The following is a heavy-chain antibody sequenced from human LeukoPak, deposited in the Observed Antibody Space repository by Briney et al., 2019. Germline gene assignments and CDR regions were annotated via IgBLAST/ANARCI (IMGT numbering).Heavy chain of an antibody. CDR3: ARDRTDYGDYGNWFDP. V-gene: IGHV4-34*01. Sequence: SETLSLTCAVYGGSFSGYYWSWIRQPPGKGLEWIGEINHSGSTNYNPSLKSRVTMSVDTSKNQFSPKLSSVTAADTAVYYCARDRTDYGDYGNWFDPWGQGTLVTVSS. CDR2: INHSGST. CDR1: GGSFSGYY. J-gene: IGHJ5*02. D-gene: IGHD4-17*01.